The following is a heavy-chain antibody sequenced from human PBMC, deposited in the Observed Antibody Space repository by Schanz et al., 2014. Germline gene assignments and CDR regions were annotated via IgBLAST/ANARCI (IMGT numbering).Heavy chain of an antibody. CDR3: AKQIHYDILTVTRN. CDR2: IATSSSTR. CDR1: GFTFSSYA. D-gene: IGHD3-9*01. V-gene: IGHV3-48*01. J-gene: IGHJ4*02. Sequence: EVQLLESGGGLVQPGGSLRLSCAASGFTFSSYAMSWVRQAPGKGLEWLSYIATSSSTRHYAVSVKGRVTISRDNAKNSVSLQMRRLRVEDTAVYYCAKQIHYDILTVTRNWGQGTLVTVSS.